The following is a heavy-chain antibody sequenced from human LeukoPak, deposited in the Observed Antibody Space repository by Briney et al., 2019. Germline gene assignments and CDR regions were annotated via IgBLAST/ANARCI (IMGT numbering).Heavy chain of an antibody. J-gene: IGHJ4*02. CDR2: IYHSGST. D-gene: IGHD3-10*01. CDR3: ARAAYYYGRVAHPPYYFDY. V-gene: IGHV4-30-2*01. CDR1: GGSISSGGYS. Sequence: KASQTLSLACAVSGGSISSGGYSWSWIRQPPGKGLEWIGYIYHSGSTYYNPSLKSRVTISVDRSKNQFSLKLSSVTAADTAVYYCARAAYYYGRVAHPPYYFDYWGQGTLVTVSS.